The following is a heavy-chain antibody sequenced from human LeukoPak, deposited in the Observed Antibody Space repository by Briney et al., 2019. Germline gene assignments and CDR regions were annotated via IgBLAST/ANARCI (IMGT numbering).Heavy chain of an antibody. CDR2: INASGRT. CDR3: ARGDWGGYFDY. V-gene: IGHV4-34*01. D-gene: IGHD3-16*01. Sequence: PPETLSLTCIVYGMSLTDFPWGWVRQSPGKGLEWIGEINASGRTNDNPSLKTSVFISRDTSKRQFSLNLTPVTAADTALYYCARGDWGGYFDYWGQGSQVTVSS. CDR1: GMSLTDFP. J-gene: IGHJ4*02.